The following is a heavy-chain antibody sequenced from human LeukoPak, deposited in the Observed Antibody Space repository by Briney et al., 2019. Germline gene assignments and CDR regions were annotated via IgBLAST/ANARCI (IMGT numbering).Heavy chain of an antibody. Sequence: GGSLRLSCVASGFTFSRYWMHWVRQAPGKGLVWVSRINSDGRSTNYADSVKGRFSTSRDNAENTLYLQMNSLRVEDTAVYYFVRGADTGYSSDSWGQGTLVTVSS. V-gene: IGHV3-74*01. J-gene: IGHJ4*02. CDR3: VRGADTGYSSDS. CDR1: GFTFSRYW. CDR2: INSDGRST. D-gene: IGHD3-9*01.